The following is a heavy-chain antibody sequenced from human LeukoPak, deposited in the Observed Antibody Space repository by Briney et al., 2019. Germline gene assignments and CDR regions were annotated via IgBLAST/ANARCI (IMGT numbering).Heavy chain of an antibody. CDR2: ISSSSSYI. Sequence: GGSLTLSCAASGFTFSSYSMNWVRQAPGKGREWVSSISSSSSYIYYADSVKGRFTMSRDNAKNSLYLQMNSLRAEDTAVYYCARAPKYSRGPRSIDYWGQGTLVTVSS. V-gene: IGHV3-21*01. CDR1: GFTFSSYS. D-gene: IGHD6-6*01. CDR3: ARAPKYSRGPRSIDY. J-gene: IGHJ4*02.